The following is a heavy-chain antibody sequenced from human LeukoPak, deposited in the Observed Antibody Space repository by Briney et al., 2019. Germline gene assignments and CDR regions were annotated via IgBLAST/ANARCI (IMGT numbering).Heavy chain of an antibody. V-gene: IGHV3-23*01. J-gene: IGHJ4*02. Sequence: GGSLRLSCAASGFTFSSYAMSWVRQAPGKGLDWVSAISGSGGSTYYADSVKGRSTISRDNSKNTLYLQMNSLRAEDTAVYYCAKGSGYYRFDYWGQGTLVTVSS. CDR1: GFTFSSYA. CDR3: AKGSGYYRFDY. D-gene: IGHD3-22*01. CDR2: ISGSGGST.